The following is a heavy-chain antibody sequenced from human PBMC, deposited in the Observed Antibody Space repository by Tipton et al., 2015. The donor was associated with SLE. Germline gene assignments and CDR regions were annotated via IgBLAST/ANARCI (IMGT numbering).Heavy chain of an antibody. CDR1: GGSFSGYY. V-gene: IGHV4-34*01. J-gene: IGHJ6*04. Sequence: TLSLTCAVYGGSFSGYYWSWIRQPPGKGLEWIGEINHSGSTNYNPSLKSRVTISVDTSKNQFSLKLSSVTAADTAVYYCARGGVPIAFDIWGKGTTVTVSS. CDR3: ARGGVPIAFDI. D-gene: IGHD3-9*01. CDR2: INHSGST.